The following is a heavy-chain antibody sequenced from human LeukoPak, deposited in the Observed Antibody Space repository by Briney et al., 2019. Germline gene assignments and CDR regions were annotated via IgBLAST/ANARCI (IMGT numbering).Heavy chain of an antibody. CDR2: INPSGGST. J-gene: IGHJ4*02. D-gene: IGHD3-9*01. V-gene: IGHV1-46*01. Sequence: GASVKVSCKASGYTFTSYYMHWVRQAPGQGLEWMGIINPSGGSTSYAQKFQGRVTMTRDTSTSTVYMELSSLRSEDTAVYYCAREAQFYDILTGYQGFFDYWGQGTLVTVSS. CDR3: AREAQFYDILTGYQGFFDY. CDR1: GYTFTSYY.